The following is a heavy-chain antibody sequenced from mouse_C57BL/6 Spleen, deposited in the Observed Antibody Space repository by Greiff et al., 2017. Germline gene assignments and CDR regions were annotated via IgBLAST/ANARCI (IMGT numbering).Heavy chain of an antibody. J-gene: IGHJ3*01. CDR2: IDPSDSYT. CDR3: ARDRNYSNSAWFAY. V-gene: IGHV1-69*01. CDR1: GYTFTSYW. D-gene: IGHD2-5*01. Sequence: QVQLQQPGAELVMPGASVKLSCKASGYTFTSYWMHWVKQRPGQGLEWIGEIDPSDSYTNYNQKFKGKSTLTVDKSSSTAYMQLSSLTSEDSAVYYCARDRNYSNSAWFAYWGQGTLGTVSA.